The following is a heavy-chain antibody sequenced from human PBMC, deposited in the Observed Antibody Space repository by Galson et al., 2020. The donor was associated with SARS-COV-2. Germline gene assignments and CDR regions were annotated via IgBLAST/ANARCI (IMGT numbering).Heavy chain of an antibody. CDR3: ARDLLSSGWIFDY. V-gene: IGHV3-33*01. Sequence: GESLKISCAASGFIFSSYGMHWVRQAPGKGLEWVAVIWYDGSNKYYADSVKGRFTISRDNSKNTLYLQMNSLRAEDTAVYYCARDLLSSGWIFDYWGQGTLVTVSS. D-gene: IGHD6-19*01. J-gene: IGHJ4*02. CDR2: IWYDGSNK. CDR1: GFIFSSYG.